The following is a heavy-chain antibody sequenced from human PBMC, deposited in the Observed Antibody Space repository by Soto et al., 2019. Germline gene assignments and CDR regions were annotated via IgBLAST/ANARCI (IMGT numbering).Heavy chain of an antibody. Sequence: QVQLQESGPGLVKPSETLSLTCIVSGDSVSIGTYYWSWIRQPPGKGLEWIGYIYYRGSTNYNPSLKRRVTISIDTSRNQFSLKVNSVTAADTAVYYCARGLDYVGFDYWGQGTLVAVSS. J-gene: IGHJ4*02. CDR2: IYYRGST. V-gene: IGHV4-61*01. CDR3: ARGLDYVGFDY. CDR1: GDSVSIGTYY. D-gene: IGHD4-17*01.